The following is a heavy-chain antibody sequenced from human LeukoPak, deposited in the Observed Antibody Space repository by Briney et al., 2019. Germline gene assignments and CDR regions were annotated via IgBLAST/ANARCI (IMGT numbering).Heavy chain of an antibody. CDR1: GFTVSSNY. D-gene: IGHD5-24*01. J-gene: IGHJ6*02. CDR3: ARELPLENGMDV. CDR2: IYSGGST. V-gene: IGHV3-53*01. Sequence: GGSLRLSCAASGFTVSSNYMSWVRQAPGKGLEWVSVIYSGGSTYYADSVKGRFTISRDNSKNTLYLQMNSLRAEDTAVYYCARELPLENGMDVWGQGTTVTVSS.